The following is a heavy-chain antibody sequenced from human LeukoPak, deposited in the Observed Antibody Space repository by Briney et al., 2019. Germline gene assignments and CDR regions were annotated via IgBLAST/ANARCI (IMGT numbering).Heavy chain of an antibody. CDR2: INPSGGST. CDR1: GYTFISYY. J-gene: IGHJ4*02. CDR3: ARHSLPGTTPFDY. Sequence: ASVKVSCKASGYTFISYYMHWVRHAPGQGLEWVGVINPSGGSTTYAQKFQGRLTMTRDTSTSTVYMDLSSLRSEDTAIYYCARHSLPGTTPFDYWGQGTLVTVSS. D-gene: IGHD1-1*01. V-gene: IGHV1-46*01.